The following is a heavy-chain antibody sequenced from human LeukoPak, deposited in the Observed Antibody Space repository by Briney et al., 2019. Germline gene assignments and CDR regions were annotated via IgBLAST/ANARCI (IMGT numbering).Heavy chain of an antibody. CDR3: AKDRKAYSSGFDT. J-gene: IGHJ4*02. V-gene: IGHV3-53*01. CDR1: GFTVSSNY. CDR2: IYDSGTT. D-gene: IGHD3-22*01. Sequence: GGSLRLSCAASGFTVSSNYMSWVRQAPGKGLEWVSIIYDSGTTYYADSVKGRFSISRDNSKNTLYLQMNSLRAEVTAVYYCAKDRKAYSSGFDTWGQGTLVTVSS.